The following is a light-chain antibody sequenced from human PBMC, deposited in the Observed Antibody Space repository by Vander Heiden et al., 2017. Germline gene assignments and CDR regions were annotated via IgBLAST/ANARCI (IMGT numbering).Light chain of an antibody. CDR1: QGNSSY. CDR3: HQLDTYRSIT. V-gene: IGKV1-9*01. Sequence: IQLTLSPSFLSASVGDRVTITCLVRQGNSSYLVWCQQQPGGAPNLLIDAASTSRSGGPSRFSSSGAGTEFTLPISSLLPDDFATYYCHQLDTYRSITFGQGTPLEIK. J-gene: IGKJ5*01. CDR2: AAS.